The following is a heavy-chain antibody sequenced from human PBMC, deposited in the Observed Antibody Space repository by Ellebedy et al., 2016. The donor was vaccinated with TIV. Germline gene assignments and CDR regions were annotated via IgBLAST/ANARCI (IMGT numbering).Heavy chain of an antibody. CDR2: IYSGGST. CDR3: ARDEQKWVATSGAFDI. Sequence: GESLKISCAASGFTVSSNYMSWVRQAPGKGLEWVSVIYSGGSTYYADSVKGRFTISSDTSKNTLYLQMSSLRPEDTAVYYCARDEQKWVATSGAFDIWGQGTMVTVSS. J-gene: IGHJ3*02. D-gene: IGHD4-23*01. CDR1: GFTVSSNY. V-gene: IGHV3-53*01.